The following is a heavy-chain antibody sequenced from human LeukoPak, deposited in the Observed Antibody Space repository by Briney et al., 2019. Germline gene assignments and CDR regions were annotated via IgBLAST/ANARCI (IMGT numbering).Heavy chain of an antibody. CDR3: AKDKGWGYSSYDYYGMDV. D-gene: IGHD1-26*01. Sequence: GGSLRLSCAASGFTFSSYAMSWVRQAPGKGLEWVSGISGSGGSTCYADSVKGRFTISRDISKNTLYVQMNSLRAEDAAVYYCAKDKGWGYSSYDYYGMDVWGQGTTVTVSS. V-gene: IGHV3-23*01. CDR2: ISGSGGST. CDR1: GFTFSSYA. J-gene: IGHJ6*02.